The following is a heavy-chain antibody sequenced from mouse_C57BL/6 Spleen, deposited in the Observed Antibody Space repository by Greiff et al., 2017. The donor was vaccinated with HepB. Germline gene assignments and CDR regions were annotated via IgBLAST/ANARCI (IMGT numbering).Heavy chain of an antibody. CDR3: AKHDSSGYGYYYAMDY. Sequence: QVQLQQSGPGLVAPSQSLSITCTVSGFSLTSYGVDWVRQPPGKGLEWLGVIWGGGSTNYNSALMSRLSISKDNSKSQVFLKMNSLQTDDTAMYYCAKHDSSGYGYYYAMDYWGQGTSVTVSS. D-gene: IGHD3-2*02. J-gene: IGHJ4*01. CDR2: IWGGGST. CDR1: GFSLTSYG. V-gene: IGHV2-9*01.